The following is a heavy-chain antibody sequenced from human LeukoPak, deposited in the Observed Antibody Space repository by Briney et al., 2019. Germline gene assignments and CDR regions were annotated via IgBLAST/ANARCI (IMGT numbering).Heavy chain of an antibody. V-gene: IGHV3-23*01. CDR1: GFTFSTFA. J-gene: IGHJ3*01. CDR3: GRDPNGDCVGAFEF. Sequence: GGSLRLSCAGSGFTFSTFAMTWVRRAPGKGLEWLSSITGSSSTTYYADSVKGRFSISRDNSRNTLYLHMNTLRADDTAVYYCGRDPNGDCVGAFEFWGQGTTVTVSS. CDR2: ITGSSSTT. D-gene: IGHD2-21*02.